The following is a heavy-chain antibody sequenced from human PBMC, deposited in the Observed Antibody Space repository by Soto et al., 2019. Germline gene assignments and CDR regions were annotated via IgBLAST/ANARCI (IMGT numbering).Heavy chain of an antibody. CDR3: ASRSVFGVVPLGDAFDI. D-gene: IGHD3-3*01. J-gene: IGHJ3*02. Sequence: GQPLTIACKGCGYSFTSYWMSWVRQMPGKGLEWMGRIDPSDSYTNYSPSLQGHVTISADKSISTAYLQWSSLKASDTAMYYCASRSVFGVVPLGDAFDIWGQGTMVTVSS. CDR2: IDPSDSYT. CDR1: GYSFTSYW. V-gene: IGHV5-10-1*01.